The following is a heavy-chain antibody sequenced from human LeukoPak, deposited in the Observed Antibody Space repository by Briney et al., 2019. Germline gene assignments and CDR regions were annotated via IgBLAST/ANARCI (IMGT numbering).Heavy chain of an antibody. J-gene: IGHJ4*02. CDR2: IKTKNDGETR. CDR3: ATNPLY. Sequence: PGGSLRLSCEASGFTFNTHAMSWVRQAPGKGLEWVGRIKTKNDGETRNYAAPVKGRFTISRDDSKNTLCLVMNSLRIEDTAVYYCATNPLYWGQGTLVTVSS. CDR1: GFTFNTHA. V-gene: IGHV3-15*01.